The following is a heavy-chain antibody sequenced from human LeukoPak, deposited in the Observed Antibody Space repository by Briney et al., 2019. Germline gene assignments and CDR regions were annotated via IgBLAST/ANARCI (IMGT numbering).Heavy chain of an antibody. V-gene: IGHV5-51*01. J-gene: IGHJ4*02. D-gene: IGHD6-19*01. CDR1: GYSFTNYW. Sequence: GESLKISCQGSGYSFTNYWIGWVRQMPGKGLEWMGIIYPGDSDTRYSPSFQGQVTISADKSISTAYLQWSSLKASDTAMYYCARWDRYSSGWYYFDYWGQGTLVTVSS. CDR3: ARWDRYSSGWYYFDY. CDR2: IYPGDSDT.